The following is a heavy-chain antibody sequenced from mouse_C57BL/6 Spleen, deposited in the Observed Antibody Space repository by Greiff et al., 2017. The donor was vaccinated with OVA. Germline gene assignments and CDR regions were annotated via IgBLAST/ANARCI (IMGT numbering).Heavy chain of an antibody. J-gene: IGHJ2*01. CDR2: ISDGGSYT. D-gene: IGHD2-5*01. CDR1: GFTFSSYA. Sequence: EVQGVESGGGLVKPGGSLKLSCAASGFTFSSYAMSWVRQTPEKRLEWVATISDGGSYTYYPDNVKGRFTISRDNAKNNLYLQMSHLKSEDTAMYYCARASYSNYLDYWGQGTTLTVSS. V-gene: IGHV5-4*01. CDR3: ARASYSNYLDY.